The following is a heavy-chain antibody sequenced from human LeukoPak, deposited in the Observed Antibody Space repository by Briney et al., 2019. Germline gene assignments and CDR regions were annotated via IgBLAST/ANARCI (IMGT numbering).Heavy chain of an antibody. CDR1: GFTFSSYW. V-gene: IGHV3-74*01. J-gene: IGHJ4*02. D-gene: IGHD3-10*01. Sequence: GGSLRLSCAASGFTFSSYWMYWVRQAPGKGQVWVSRINSDGSSTNYADSVKGRFTISRDNAKNTLYLQMNSLRAEDTAVYYCARGGIRFIDNWGQGTLVTVSS. CDR3: ARGGIRFIDN. CDR2: INSDGSST.